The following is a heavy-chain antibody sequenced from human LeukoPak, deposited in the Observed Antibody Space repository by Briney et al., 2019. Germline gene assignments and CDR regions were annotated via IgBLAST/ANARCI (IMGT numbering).Heavy chain of an antibody. CDR3: ARITVTTTPDDY. J-gene: IGHJ4*02. D-gene: IGHD4-17*01. Sequence: PSETLSLTCAVYGGSFSGYYWSWIRQPPGKGLEWIGEINHSGSTNYNPSLKCRVTISVDTSKNQFSLKLSSVTAADTAVYYCARITVTTTPDDYWGQGTLVTVSS. CDR2: INHSGST. V-gene: IGHV4-34*01. CDR1: GGSFSGYY.